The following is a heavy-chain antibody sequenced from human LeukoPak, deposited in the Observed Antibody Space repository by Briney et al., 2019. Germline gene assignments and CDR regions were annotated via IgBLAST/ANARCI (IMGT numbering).Heavy chain of an antibody. J-gene: IGHJ4*02. CDR1: GFTFSSYS. V-gene: IGHV3-21*01. CDR3: ASTPVYYYDGGLGYFDY. Sequence: PGGSLRLSCAASGFTFSSYSMNWVRQAPGKGLEWVSSISSSSSYIYYADSVKGRFTISRDNAKNSLYLQMNSLRAEDTAVYYCASTPVYYYDGGLGYFDYWGQGTLVTVSS. CDR2: ISSSSSYI. D-gene: IGHD3-22*01.